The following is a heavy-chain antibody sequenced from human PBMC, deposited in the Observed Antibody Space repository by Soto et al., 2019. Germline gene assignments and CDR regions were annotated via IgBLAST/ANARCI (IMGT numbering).Heavy chain of an antibody. D-gene: IGHD3-22*01. CDR2: IYYSGST. V-gene: IGHV4-30-4*01. CDR1: GGSISSGDYY. J-gene: IGHJ4*02. Sequence: SETLSLTCTVSGGSISSGDYYWSWIRQPPGKGLEWIGYIYYSGSTYYNPSLKSRVTISVDTSKNQFSLKLSSVTAADTAVYYCARAPYYYDSSGYYSYYFDYWGQGTLVTVSS. CDR3: ARAPYYYDSSGYYSYYFDY.